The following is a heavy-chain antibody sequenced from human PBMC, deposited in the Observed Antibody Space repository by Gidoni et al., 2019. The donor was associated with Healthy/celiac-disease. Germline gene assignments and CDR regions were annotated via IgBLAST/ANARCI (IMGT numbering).Heavy chain of an antibody. D-gene: IGHD1-26*01. CDR3: AKDLTESGSYYFDY. CDR2: ISGSGRST. CDR1: GFTFSSYA. J-gene: IGHJ4*02. Sequence: EVPLLESGGGLVQPGGSLRISWAASGFTFSSYAMSWVRQAPGKGLEWVSAISGSGRSTYYADSVKCRFTISRDNSKNTLYLQMHSLSAEDTAVYYCAKDLTESGSYYFDYWGQGSLVTVSS. V-gene: IGHV3-23*01.